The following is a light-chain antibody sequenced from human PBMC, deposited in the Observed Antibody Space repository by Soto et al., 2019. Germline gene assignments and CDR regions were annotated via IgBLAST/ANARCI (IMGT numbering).Light chain of an antibody. J-gene: IGKJ1*01. Sequence: DIPMTQSPSTLSASVGDRVTITCRASQSITDWLAWYQQKPGKAPKFLIYKASNLEGGVPSRFSGSGSGTEFTLTISSAQPDDFATYYCQYWDDYSWTFGQGTKVEIK. V-gene: IGKV1-5*03. CDR1: QSITDW. CDR2: KAS. CDR3: QYWDDYSWT.